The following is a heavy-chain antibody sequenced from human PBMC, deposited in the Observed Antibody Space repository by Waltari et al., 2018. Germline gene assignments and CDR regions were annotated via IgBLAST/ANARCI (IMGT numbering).Heavy chain of an antibody. J-gene: IGHJ4*02. D-gene: IGHD3-9*01. Sequence: QGQLVESGGGVVQPGRSLRLSCVASRFAFSTSGLHWVRQAQGNRRGWVARITYDGGDKYYADSVKGRFTISRDNSKKTVYLQLDNLGPEDTAVYFCAREERTSSFYYLDLWGQGTLVTVSS. CDR1: RFAFSTSG. CDR3: AREERTSSFYYLDL. V-gene: IGHV3-30*04. CDR2: ITYDGGDK.